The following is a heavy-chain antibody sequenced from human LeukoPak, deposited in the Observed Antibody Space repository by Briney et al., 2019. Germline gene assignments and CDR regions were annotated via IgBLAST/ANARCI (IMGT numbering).Heavy chain of an antibody. CDR1: GYTFTGYY. D-gene: IGHD3-10*01. CDR2: INPNSGGT. CDR3: ARGPSITMVRGGQWYYYMDV. J-gene: IGHJ6*03. V-gene: IGHV1-2*02. Sequence: GASVKVSCKASGYTFTGYYMHWVRQAPGQGLEWMGWINPNSGGTNYAQKFQGRVTMTRDTSTSTVYMVLSSLRSEDTAVYYCARGPSITMVRGGQWYYYMDVWGKGTTVTISS.